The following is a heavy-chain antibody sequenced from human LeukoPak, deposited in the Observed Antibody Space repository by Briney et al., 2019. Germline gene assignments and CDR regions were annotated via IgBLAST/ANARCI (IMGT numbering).Heavy chain of an antibody. V-gene: IGHV1-46*01. CDR2: INPSGGST. CDR1: GYTFTSYY. J-gene: IGHJ6*03. CDR3: ASPSMVRGEGADYMDV. Sequence: ASVEVSCKASGYTFTSYYMHWVRQAPGQGLEWMGIINPSGGSTSYAQKFQGRVTMTRDTSTSTVYMELSSLRSEDTAVYYCASPSMVRGEGADYMDVWGKGTTVTISS. D-gene: IGHD3-10*01.